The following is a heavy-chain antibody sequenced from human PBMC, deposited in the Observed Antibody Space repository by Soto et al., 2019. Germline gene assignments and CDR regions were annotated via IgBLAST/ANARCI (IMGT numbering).Heavy chain of an antibody. CDR3: ARGRPRDGYNSGHSDFEI. Sequence: QVQLQESGPRLVKPSETLSLTCTVSGGSISSDYWSWIRQSPGKGREWIGYISSRGNTNYNPSLTSRVPISVDASKTLFALICRSVTAADTAVYYCARGRPRDGYNSGHSDFEIWGQGTMVTVSS. V-gene: IGHV4-59*01. J-gene: IGHJ3*02. CDR1: GGSISSDY. D-gene: IGHD5-12*01. CDR2: ISSRGNT.